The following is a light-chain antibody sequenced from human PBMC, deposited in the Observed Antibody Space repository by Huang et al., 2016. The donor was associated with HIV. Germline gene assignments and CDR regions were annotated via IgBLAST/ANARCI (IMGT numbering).Light chain of an antibody. V-gene: IGKV3-15*01. J-gene: IGKJ4*01. CDR2: GSS. Sequence: EIVMTQSPATLSESPGERVTLSCRANRSVSTNFAWYQQRPGQAPRLLIYGSSTRAPGIPARFSGSGSGTDFSLTISSLQSEDFALYYCHQYNNWLLSFGGGTRVDI. CDR3: HQYNNWLLS. CDR1: RSVSTN.